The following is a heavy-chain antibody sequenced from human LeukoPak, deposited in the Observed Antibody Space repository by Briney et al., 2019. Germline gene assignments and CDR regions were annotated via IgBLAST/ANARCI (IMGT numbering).Heavy chain of an antibody. Sequence: SETLSLTCTVSGGSLSSYYWSWIRQPPGKGLEWIGYIYSRGLTRGSTNYNPSLKSRVTISVDTSKNQFSLRLSSVTAADTAVYYCARGAGAFDIWGQGTMVTVSS. CDR3: ARGAGAFDI. CDR2: IYSRGLTRGST. J-gene: IGHJ3*02. V-gene: IGHV4-59*01. CDR1: GGSLSSYY. D-gene: IGHD1-14*01.